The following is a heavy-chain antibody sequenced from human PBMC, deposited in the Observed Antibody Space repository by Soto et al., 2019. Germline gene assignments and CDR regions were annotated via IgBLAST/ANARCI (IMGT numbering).Heavy chain of an antibody. Sequence: PGGSLRLSCAASGFAFSTFAMTWVRQAPGKGLEWVAAISVSGNNAYYADSVKGRFTISRDNSQSSVFLQMSSLRADDTAVYYCARDQLRPGILYSLGVLLPEYGLWGQGTLVTVSS. J-gene: IGHJ4*02. CDR3: ARDQLRPGILYSLGVLLPEYGL. D-gene: IGHD3-22*01. V-gene: IGHV3-23*01. CDR2: ISVSGNNA. CDR1: GFAFSTFA.